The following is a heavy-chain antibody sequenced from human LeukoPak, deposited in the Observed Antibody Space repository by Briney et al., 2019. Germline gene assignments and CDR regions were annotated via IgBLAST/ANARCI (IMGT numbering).Heavy chain of an antibody. CDR3: ARVGEGNSGYDWDY. V-gene: IGHV1-69*04. J-gene: IGHJ4*02. CDR1: GGTFSSYA. D-gene: IGHD5-12*01. Sequence: SVKVSCKASGGTFSSYAISWVRQAPGQGLEWMGRIIPILGIANYAQKFQGRVTITADKSTSTAYMGLSSLRSEDTAVYYCARVGEGNSGYDWDYWGQGTLVTVSS. CDR2: IIPILGIA.